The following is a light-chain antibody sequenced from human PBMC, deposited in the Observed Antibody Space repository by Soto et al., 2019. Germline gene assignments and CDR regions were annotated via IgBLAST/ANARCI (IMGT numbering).Light chain of an antibody. V-gene: IGKV3-20*01. CDR2: GAS. CDR3: QQYGSSPIT. CDR1: QSVSNNY. Sequence: EIVLTESPGTLSLSQGEIATLSCRASQSVSNNYLAWYQQKPGQAPRLLIYGASNRATGIPDRFSGSGSGTDFTLTISRLEPEDFAVHYCQQYGSSPITFGQVTRLEI. J-gene: IGKJ5*01.